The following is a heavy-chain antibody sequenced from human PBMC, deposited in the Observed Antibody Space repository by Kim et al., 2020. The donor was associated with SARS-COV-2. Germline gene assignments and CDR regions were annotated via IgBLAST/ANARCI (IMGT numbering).Heavy chain of an antibody. V-gene: IGHV5-10-1*01. D-gene: IGHD6-13*01. CDR3: ARLEDEQLALIDY. J-gene: IGHJ4*02. Sequence: NDRPSFQGNVTISADKSISTAYLQWSSLKASDTAMYYCARLEDEQLALIDYWGQGTLVTVSS.